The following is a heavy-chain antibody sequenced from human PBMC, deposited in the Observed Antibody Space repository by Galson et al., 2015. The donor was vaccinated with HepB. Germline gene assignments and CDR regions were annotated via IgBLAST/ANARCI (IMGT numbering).Heavy chain of an antibody. CDR3: ARRWDTLVVKH. CDR1: GFSFSTYW. D-gene: IGHD2-2*01. Sequence: SLRLSCAASGFSFSTYWMTWVRQAPGKGLEWVSSIGDSNARTYYADSVKGRFTISRDNSKNTLYLQMDSLRAEDTAIYYCARRWDTLVVKHWGQGTRVTVSS. V-gene: IGHV3-23*01. J-gene: IGHJ1*01. CDR2: IGDSNART.